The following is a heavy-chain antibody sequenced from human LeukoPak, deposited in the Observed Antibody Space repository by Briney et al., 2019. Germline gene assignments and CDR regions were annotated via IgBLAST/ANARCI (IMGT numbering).Heavy chain of an antibody. CDR3: GKDRESSWFLGCFDL. V-gene: IGHV3-30*18. CDR2: ISYDGTYK. CDR1: GFTFTSYG. J-gene: IGHJ4*02. Sequence: GGSLRLSCAASGFTFTSYGMHWVRQAPGKGLEWVAVISYDGTYKYYAGSVKGRFTISRDDSKNTLYLQTNSLRAEDTAVYYCGKDRESSWFLGCFDLLGQGNPVTVSS. D-gene: IGHD6-13*01.